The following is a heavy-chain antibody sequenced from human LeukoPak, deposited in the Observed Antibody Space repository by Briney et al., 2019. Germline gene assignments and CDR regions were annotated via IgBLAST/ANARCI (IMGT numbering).Heavy chain of an antibody. CDR2: INPSGGST. V-gene: IGHV1-46*01. D-gene: IGHD3-22*01. CDR3: AREPRSRYYYDSSGYRDY. Sequence: ASVKVSCTASGYTFTSYYMHWVRQAPGQGLEWMGVINPSGGSTSYAQKFQGRVTMTRDTSTSTVYMELSSLRSEDTAVYYCAREPRSRYYYDSSGYRDYWGQGTLVTVSS. J-gene: IGHJ4*02. CDR1: GYTFTSYY.